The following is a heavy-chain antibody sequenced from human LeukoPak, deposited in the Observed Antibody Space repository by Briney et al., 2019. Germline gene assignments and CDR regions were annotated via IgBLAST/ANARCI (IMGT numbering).Heavy chain of an antibody. D-gene: IGHD4-11*01. Sequence: ASVKVSCKASGGTFSSYAISWVRQAPGQGLEWMGGISDYNGNTNYAQKLQGRVTMTTDTSTSTAYMELRSLRSDDTAVYYCARDLYRDSLPVSWFDPWGQGTLVTVSS. J-gene: IGHJ5*02. CDR1: GGTFSSYA. CDR2: ISDYNGNT. CDR3: ARDLYRDSLPVSWFDP. V-gene: IGHV1-18*01.